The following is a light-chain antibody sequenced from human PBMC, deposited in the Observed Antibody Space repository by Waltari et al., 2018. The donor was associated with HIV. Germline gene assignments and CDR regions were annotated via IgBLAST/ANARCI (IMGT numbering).Light chain of an antibody. Sequence: EIVMTQSPATLSVSPGDRATLSCRASQSVRSNLAWYQQKPGQAPRLLIVSASTRAAGTPARFSGGGSGTEFTLTITSLQSADFAVYYCQQYDDWPPLTFGGGTKVEI. V-gene: IGKV3-15*01. CDR1: QSVRSN. J-gene: IGKJ4*01. CDR2: SAS. CDR3: QQYDDWPPLT.